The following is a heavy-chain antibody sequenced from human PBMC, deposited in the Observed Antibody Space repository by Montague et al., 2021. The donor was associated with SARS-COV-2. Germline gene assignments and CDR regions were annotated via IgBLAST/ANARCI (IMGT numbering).Heavy chain of an antibody. CDR2: IYYSGST. V-gene: IGHV4-39*07. CDR1: GGSISSSSYY. Sequence: SETLSLTCTVSGGSISSSSYYWGWIRQPPGKGLEWIGSIYYSGSTYYNPSLKSRVTISVDTSKNQFSLKLSSVTAADTAVYYCARDVGAVTTFHGVGYGRGGLNRFDPWGQGTLVTVSS. J-gene: IGHJ5*02. CDR3: ARDVGAVTTFHGVGYGRGGLNRFDP. D-gene: IGHD4-17*01.